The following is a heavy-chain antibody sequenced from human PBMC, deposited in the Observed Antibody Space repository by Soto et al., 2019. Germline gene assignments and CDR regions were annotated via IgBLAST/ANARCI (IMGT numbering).Heavy chain of an antibody. CDR1: GYTFTSYY. J-gene: IGHJ4*02. CDR2: INPSGGST. CDR3: ARYCSSGWYLDY. Sequence: ASVKVSCKASGYTFTSYYMHWVRQAPGQGLEWMGIINPSGGSTSYAQKFQGRVTMTRDTSTSTVYMELSSLRSEDTAVCYCARYCSSGWYLDYWGQGTLVTVSS. D-gene: IGHD6-19*01. V-gene: IGHV1-46*01.